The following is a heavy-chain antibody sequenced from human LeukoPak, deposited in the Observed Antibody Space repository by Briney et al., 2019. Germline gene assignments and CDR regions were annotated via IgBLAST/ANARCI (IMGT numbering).Heavy chain of an antibody. CDR3: ATMYSSGWYYFDS. CDR2: IYYSGST. D-gene: IGHD6-19*01. J-gene: IGHJ4*02. CDR1: GGSISSYY. Sequence: SETLSLTCTVSGGSISSYYWSWIRQPPGKGLEWIGYIYYSGSTNYNPSLESRVTISIDTSKNQFSLKLSAVTAADTAVYYCATMYSSGWYYFDSWGQGTLVTVSS. V-gene: IGHV4-59*01.